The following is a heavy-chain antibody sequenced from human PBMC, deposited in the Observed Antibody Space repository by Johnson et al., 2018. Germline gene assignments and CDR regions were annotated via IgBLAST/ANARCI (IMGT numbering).Heavy chain of an antibody. CDR3: ARGGDDHYYYYMDV. J-gene: IGHJ6*03. CDR2: LSYDGSHK. D-gene: IGHD2-21*02. CDR1: GFTFSSYA. V-gene: IGHV3-30*03. Sequence: QVQLVESGGGVVQPGRSLRLSCAASGFTFSSYAMHWVRQAPGKGLEWVALLSYDGSHKYYADSVKGRFIISRDNSKNTLYLQMNSQRPDDTAVYYCARGGDDHYYYYMDVWGKGTTVTVSS.